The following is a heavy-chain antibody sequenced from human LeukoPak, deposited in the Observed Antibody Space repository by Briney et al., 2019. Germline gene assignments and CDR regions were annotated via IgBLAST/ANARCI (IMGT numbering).Heavy chain of an antibody. CDR1: GFTFTNDA. D-gene: IGHD4-23*01. J-gene: IGHJ4*02. Sequence: GGSLRLSCTASGFTFTNDAMSWVRQSPGKGLEWISSVGLTGGSIYYADSIKGRFTISRDNANNSVFLHMNSLRAEDTGVYYCAREYGGNSLDKWGQGVLVTVSS. V-gene: IGHV3-21*01. CDR3: AREYGGNSLDK. CDR2: VGLTGGSI.